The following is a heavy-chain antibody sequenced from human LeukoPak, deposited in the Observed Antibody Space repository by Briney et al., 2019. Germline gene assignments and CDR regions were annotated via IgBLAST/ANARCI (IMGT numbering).Heavy chain of an antibody. J-gene: IGHJ4*02. Sequence: ASVKVSCKASEYTFTTYYFHWVRQAPGQGLEWMGLINPNSGDSKCTEKFQGRVTMTRDTSISTAHMEMSRLRSDDTAVYYCARANFPYCSSTTCLFDYWGQGTLVTVSS. CDR1: EYTFTTYY. CDR2: INPNSGDS. V-gene: IGHV1-2*02. CDR3: ARANFPYCSSTTCLFDY. D-gene: IGHD2-2*01.